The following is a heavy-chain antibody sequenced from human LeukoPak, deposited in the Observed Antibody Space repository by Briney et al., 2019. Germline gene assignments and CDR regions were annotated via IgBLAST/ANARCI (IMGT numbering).Heavy chain of an antibody. CDR3: ASRKKGMATAGFDY. J-gene: IGHJ4*02. Sequence: GESLKISCKGSGYSFTNCWIGWVRQMPGKGLEWMGIIYPGDSDTRYSPSFQGQVTTSAEKSISTAYLQWSGLKASDTALYYCASRKKGMATAGFDYWGQGTLVTVSS. D-gene: IGHD5-24*01. V-gene: IGHV5-51*01. CDR1: GYSFTNCW. CDR2: IYPGDSDT.